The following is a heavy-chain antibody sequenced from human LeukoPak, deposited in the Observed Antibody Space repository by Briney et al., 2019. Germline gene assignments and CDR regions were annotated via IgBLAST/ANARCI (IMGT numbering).Heavy chain of an antibody. CDR2: ISGSGGST. J-gene: IGHJ4*02. CDR1: GFTFSSYA. D-gene: IGHD3-10*01. V-gene: IGHV3-23*01. CDR3: AKLALWFGNEPHFDY. Sequence: SGGSLRLSCAASGFTFSSYAMSWVRQAPGKGLEWVSAISGSGGSTYYADSVKGRFTISRDNSKNTLYLQMNSLRAEDTAVYYCAKLALWFGNEPHFDYWGQGTLVTVSS.